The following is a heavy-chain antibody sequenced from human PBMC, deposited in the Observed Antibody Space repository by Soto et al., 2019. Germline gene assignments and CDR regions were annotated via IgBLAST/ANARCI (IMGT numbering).Heavy chain of an antibody. CDR1: GYTFTAYH. V-gene: IGHV1-2*02. Sequence: ASVKVSCKTSGYTFTAYHLHWVRQAPGQGLEWMGWINPNNGGTHYAQKFQGRVTITRDTSISTAHLELSRLTADDTAVYYCATGGTVFGVDLYTGFDFWGQGTLVTVS. CDR2: INPNNGGT. D-gene: IGHD3-3*01. CDR3: ATGGTVFGVDLYTGFDF. J-gene: IGHJ4*02.